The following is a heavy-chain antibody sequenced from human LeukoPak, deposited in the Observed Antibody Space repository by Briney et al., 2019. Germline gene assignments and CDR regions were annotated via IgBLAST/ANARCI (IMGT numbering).Heavy chain of an antibody. J-gene: IGHJ5*02. CDR3: AKESTGRWNLKP. V-gene: IGHV3-30*18. CDR2: ISSDGSYK. D-gene: IGHD1-1*01. Sequence: PGGSLRLSCAASGFTFSDYGMHWVRQAPGKGLEWVAVISSDGSYKHYADSVKGRFSTSRDNAKNTLYLQMNSLRAEDTAVYYCAKESTGRWNLKPRGQGTLVTVSS. CDR1: GFTFSDYG.